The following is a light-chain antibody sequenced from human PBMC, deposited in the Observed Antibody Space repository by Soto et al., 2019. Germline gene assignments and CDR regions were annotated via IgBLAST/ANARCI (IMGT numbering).Light chain of an antibody. Sequence: EIVLTQSPATLSLPPGERATLSCRASQSVNKYLAWFQQKLGQPPRLLIYGASNRATGIPDRFSGSGSGTDFTLTISDVQPEDFALYYCHQREAFGQGTRLEIK. CDR2: GAS. V-gene: IGKV3-11*01. CDR1: QSVNKY. J-gene: IGKJ5*01. CDR3: HQREA.